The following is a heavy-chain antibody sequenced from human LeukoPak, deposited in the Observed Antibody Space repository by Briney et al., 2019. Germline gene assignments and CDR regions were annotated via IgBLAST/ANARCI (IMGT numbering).Heavy chain of an antibody. CDR2: IYTSGST. J-gene: IGHJ4*02. CDR1: GGSISSGSYY. V-gene: IGHV4-61*02. CDR3: AREVVSAAKYDY. Sequence: SETLSLTCTVSGGSISSGSYYWSWIRQPAGKGLEWIGRIYTSGSTNYNPSPKSRVTISVDTSKNQFSLKLSSVTAADTAVYYCAREVVSAAKYDYWGQGTLVTVSS. D-gene: IGHD2-2*01.